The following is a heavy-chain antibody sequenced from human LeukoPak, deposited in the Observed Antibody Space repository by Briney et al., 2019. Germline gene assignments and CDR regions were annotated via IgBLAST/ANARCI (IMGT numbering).Heavy chain of an antibody. Sequence: GASVKVTCKASGYTLTSYGISWVRQAPGQGLEWMGRINLNSGGTSYAHKFQGRVTMTRDSSISTAYMELNSLQSDDTAVYYCARGGSGWLRDAFDIWGQGTMVTVSS. CDR3: ARGGSGWLRDAFDI. V-gene: IGHV1-2*06. CDR2: INLNSGGT. J-gene: IGHJ3*02. CDR1: GYTLTSYG. D-gene: IGHD6-19*01.